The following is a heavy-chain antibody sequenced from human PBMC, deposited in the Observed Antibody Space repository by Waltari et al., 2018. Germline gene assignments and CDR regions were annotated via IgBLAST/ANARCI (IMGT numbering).Heavy chain of an antibody. V-gene: IGHV1-8*03. CDR3: ARAPYSSSPNWFDP. D-gene: IGHD6-6*01. CDR1: GYTFTSYD. CDR2: MNPNSGNT. Sequence: QVQLVQSGAEVKKPGASVKVSCKASGYTFTSYDINWVRQATGQGLEWMGWMNPNSGNTRYAQKFQCRVTITRNTSISTAYIELSSLRSEDTAVYYCARAPYSSSPNWFDPWGQGTLVTVSS. J-gene: IGHJ5*02.